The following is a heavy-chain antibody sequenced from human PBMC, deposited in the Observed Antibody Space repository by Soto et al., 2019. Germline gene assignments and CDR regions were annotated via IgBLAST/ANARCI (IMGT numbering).Heavy chain of an antibody. CDR2: ISSDNRTI. Sequence: EVQLVESGGGLIQRGGSLRLSCAASGFTFGHYSMNWVRQAPGKGPEWVSYISSDNRTINYADSVKGRFIITRDNVKKSLHLQMHSLRDEDAAVYYCAREGWPLLQSGMDVWGQGTTVTVSS. CDR1: GFTFGHYS. D-gene: IGHD2-15*01. CDR3: AREGWPLLQSGMDV. V-gene: IGHV3-48*02. J-gene: IGHJ6*02.